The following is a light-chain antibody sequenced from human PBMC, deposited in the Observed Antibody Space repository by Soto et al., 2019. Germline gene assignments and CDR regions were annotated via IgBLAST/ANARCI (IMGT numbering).Light chain of an antibody. CDR2: EVD. V-gene: IGLV2-14*01. Sequence: QSVLTQPASVSGSPGQSITISCTGTSSDVGFYNYVSWYQQQHPGKAPKLMIYEVDNRPSGVSIRFSGSKSGNTASLTICGPKSEDEADYCWSGYARATTYVLGTGTTVTVL. CDR1: SSDVGFYNY. CDR3: SGYARATTYV. J-gene: IGLJ1*01.